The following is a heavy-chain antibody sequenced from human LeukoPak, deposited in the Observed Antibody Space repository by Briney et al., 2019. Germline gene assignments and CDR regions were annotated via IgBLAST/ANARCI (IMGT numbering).Heavy chain of an antibody. V-gene: IGHV1-69*02. D-gene: IGHD2-2*01. CDR3: ARGTVVVPADY. J-gene: IGHJ4*02. CDR2: IIPILGIA. CDR1: GGTFSSYT. Sequence: ASVKVSWKASGGTFSSYTISWVRQAPGQGLEWMGRIIPILGIANYAQKFQGRVTITADKSTSTAYMELSSLRSEDTAVYYCARGTVVVPADYWGQGTLVTVSS.